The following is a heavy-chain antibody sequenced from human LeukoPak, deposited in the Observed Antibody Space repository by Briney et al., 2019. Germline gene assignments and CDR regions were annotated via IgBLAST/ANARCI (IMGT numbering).Heavy chain of an antibody. CDR1: GYTFTSYY. CDR3: ARAYGSGSYTLLFFDY. CDR2: INPSGGST. J-gene: IGHJ4*02. D-gene: IGHD3-10*01. V-gene: IGHV1-46*01. Sequence: AASVKVSCKASGYTFTSYYMHWVRQAPGQGLEWMGIINPSGGSTNYAQKFQGRVTMTRDTSTSTVYMELSSLRSEDTAVYYCARAYGSGSYTLLFFDYWGQGTLVTVSS.